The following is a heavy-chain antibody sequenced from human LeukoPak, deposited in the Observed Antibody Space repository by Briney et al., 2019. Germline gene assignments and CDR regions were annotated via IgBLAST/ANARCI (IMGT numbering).Heavy chain of an antibody. CDR1: GGTFSSYA. V-gene: IGHV1-69*13. Sequence: AASVKVSCKASGGTFSSYAINWVRQAPGQGLEWMGGFIPIFGTANFAQKFQGRVTITADESTSTAYMELSSLRSEDTAVYYCAREIDSSGYYYRFDYWGQGTLVTVSS. D-gene: IGHD3-22*01. J-gene: IGHJ4*02. CDR2: FIPIFGTA. CDR3: AREIDSSGYYYRFDY.